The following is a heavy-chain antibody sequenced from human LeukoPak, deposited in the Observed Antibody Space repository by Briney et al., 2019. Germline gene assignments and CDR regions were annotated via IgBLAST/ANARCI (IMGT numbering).Heavy chain of an antibody. CDR1: VGSISSVGYY. V-gene: IGHV4-31*02. D-gene: IGHD3-22*01. Sequence: SQTLSLTCTVSVGSISSVGYYWSCIRQHPGKGLEWIGYIDYSGSTSYNPSLMSRVTISVNTYKNQFSLKPSPVTDEDTAVYYCARINSSGYSFDYWGQGTLVTVSS. J-gene: IGHJ4*02. CDR2: IDYSGST. CDR3: ARINSSGYSFDY.